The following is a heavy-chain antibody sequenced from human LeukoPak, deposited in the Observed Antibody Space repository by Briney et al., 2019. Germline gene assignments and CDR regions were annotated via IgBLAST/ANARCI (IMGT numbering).Heavy chain of an antibody. CDR1: GGPFSGYY. J-gene: IGHJ4*02. Sequence: SETLSLTCAVYGGPFSGYYWSWIRQPPGKGLEWIGYIYYSGSTNYNPSLKSRVTISVDTSKNQFSLKLSSVTAADTAVYYCARGGETYYDFWSGYLFDYWGQGTLVTVSS. V-gene: IGHV4-59*01. CDR3: ARGGETYYDFWSGYLFDY. CDR2: IYYSGST. D-gene: IGHD3-3*01.